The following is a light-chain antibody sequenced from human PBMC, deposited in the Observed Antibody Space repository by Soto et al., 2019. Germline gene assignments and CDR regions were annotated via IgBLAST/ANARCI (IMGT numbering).Light chain of an antibody. CDR3: SSYTSSNSYV. J-gene: IGLJ1*01. CDR1: SSDVGAYNS. CDR2: DVS. V-gene: IGLV2-14*01. Sequence: QSALTQPASVSGSHGQSIAISCTGTSSDVGAYNSVSWYQQYPGKAPKLMIHDVSNRPSGVSDRFSGSKSGNTASLTISGLQAEDEADYYCSSYTSSNSYVFGSGTKVTVL.